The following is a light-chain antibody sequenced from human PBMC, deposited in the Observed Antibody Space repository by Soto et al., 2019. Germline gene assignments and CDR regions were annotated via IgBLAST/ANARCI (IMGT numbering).Light chain of an antibody. CDR1: QSVGNNF. Sequence: EIVLTQSPGTLSLSPGERAALSCRASQSVGNNFLGWYQQKPGQSPRLLIYHASNRATGIPDRFSGTASGTDFTLTISRLEPEDFGVYYCHQYASAPLTFGGGTKVELK. CDR2: HAS. V-gene: IGKV3-20*01. J-gene: IGKJ4*01. CDR3: HQYASAPLT.